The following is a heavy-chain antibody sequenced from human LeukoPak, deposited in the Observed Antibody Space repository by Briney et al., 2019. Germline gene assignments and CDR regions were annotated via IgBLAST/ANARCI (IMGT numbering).Heavy chain of an antibody. CDR2: IYHSGST. CDR3: AREVDAAAAYNWFDP. V-gene: IGHV4-38-2*02. CDR1: GNSISSGYY. J-gene: IGHJ5*02. D-gene: IGHD2-2*01. Sequence: SETLSLTCTVSGNSISSGYYWGWIRQPPGKGLEWIGSIYHSGSTYYNPSLKSRVTISVDTSKNQFSLRLSSVTAADTAVYYCAREVDAAAAYNWFDPWGQGTLVTVSS.